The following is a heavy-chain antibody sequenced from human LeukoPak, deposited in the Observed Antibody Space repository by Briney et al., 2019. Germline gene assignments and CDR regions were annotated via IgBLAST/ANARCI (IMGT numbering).Heavy chain of an antibody. CDR3: APSPNYGSGTSGY. CDR2: ISGSGGST. V-gene: IGHV3-23*01. J-gene: IGHJ4*02. CDR1: GFTFSSYA. D-gene: IGHD3-10*01. Sequence: PGGSLRLSCAASGFTFSSYAMSWVRQAPGKGLEWVSAISGSGGSTYYADSVKGRFIISRDNSKNTLFLQMNSLRTEDTAVYYCAPSPNYGSGTSGYWGQGTQVTVSS.